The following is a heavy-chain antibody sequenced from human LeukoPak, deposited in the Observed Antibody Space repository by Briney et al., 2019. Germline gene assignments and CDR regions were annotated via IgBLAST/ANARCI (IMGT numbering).Heavy chain of an antibody. CDR2: LYYSGST. Sequence: SETLSLTCTVSGGSISTYSWTWIRQPPGKGLEWIGNLYYSGSTNYTPSLKSRVIISIDTSKNQFSLKVSSVTAADTAVYYCAREGVVGATYWFDPWGQGTLVTVSS. V-gene: IGHV4-59*12. CDR1: GGSISTYS. J-gene: IGHJ5*02. CDR3: AREGVVGATYWFDP. D-gene: IGHD1-26*01.